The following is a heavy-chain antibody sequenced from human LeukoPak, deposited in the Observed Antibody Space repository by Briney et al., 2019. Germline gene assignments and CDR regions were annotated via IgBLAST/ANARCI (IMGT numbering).Heavy chain of an antibody. CDR2: IYYSGST. CDR1: GGSISSTNYY. V-gene: IGHV4-30-4*02. Sequence: SETLSLTCTVSGGSISSTNYYWSWIRQHPGKGLEWIGYIYYSGSTYYNPSLKSRVTISVDTSKNQFSLKLSSVTAADTAVYYCARGIRSCSSTSCYWGSFGAFDIWGQGTMVTVSS. D-gene: IGHD2-2*01. CDR3: ARGIRSCSSTSCYWGSFGAFDI. J-gene: IGHJ3*02.